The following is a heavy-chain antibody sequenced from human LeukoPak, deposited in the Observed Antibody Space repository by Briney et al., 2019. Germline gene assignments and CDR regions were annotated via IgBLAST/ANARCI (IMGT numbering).Heavy chain of an antibody. Sequence: PGGSLRLSCAASGFTFSDYYMSWIRQAPGKGPEWLSYITSSGANVYYADSVKGRFAVSRDNAKNSLYLQMNNLRAEDTAVYYCAKGVVPFDYWGQGTLVTVSS. J-gene: IGHJ4*02. V-gene: IGHV3-11*01. CDR2: ITSSGANV. D-gene: IGHD3-3*01. CDR3: AKGVVPFDY. CDR1: GFTFSDYY.